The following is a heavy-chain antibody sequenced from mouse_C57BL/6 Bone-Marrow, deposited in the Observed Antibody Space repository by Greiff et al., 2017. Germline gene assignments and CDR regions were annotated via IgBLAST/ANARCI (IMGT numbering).Heavy chain of an antibody. CDR3: ARHDWDYCGSFSWFAY. J-gene: IGHJ3*01. CDR2: FYPGSGSI. D-gene: IGHD1-1*01. V-gene: IGHV1-62-2*01. CDR1: GYTFTEYT. Sequence: QVQLQQSGAELVKPGASVKLSCTASGYTFTEYTIHWVKQRSGQGLEWIGWFYPGSGSIKYNEKFKDKATLTADKSSSTVYMELSRLTSEDSTVYFCARHDWDYCGSFSWFAYWGQGTLVTVSA.